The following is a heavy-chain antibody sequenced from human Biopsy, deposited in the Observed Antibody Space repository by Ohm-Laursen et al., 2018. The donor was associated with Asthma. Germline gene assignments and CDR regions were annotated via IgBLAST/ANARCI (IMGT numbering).Heavy chain of an antibody. D-gene: IGHD3-16*01. CDR2: IYYSGNT. J-gene: IGHJ4*02. V-gene: IGHV4-39*01. CDR3: ANTIGGVAADY. CDR1: GGSMSSSSYY. Sequence: PSETLSLTCTVSGGSMSSSSYYWGWIRQPPGKGLEWIGSIYYSGNTYYNPSLKSRVTISVDTSKNQFSLKLSSVTATDTAVYYCANTIGGVAADYWGQGTLVTVSS.